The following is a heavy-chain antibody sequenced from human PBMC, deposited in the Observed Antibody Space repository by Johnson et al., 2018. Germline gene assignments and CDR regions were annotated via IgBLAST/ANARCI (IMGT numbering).Heavy chain of an antibody. J-gene: IGHJ1*01. CDR2: ISYDGSNN. Sequence: QVQLVESGGGVVQPGKSLRLSCAASGFTFKTHDMHWVRQARGKGLEWLAVISYDGSNNFYGDSLKGRFTLSRDNSKNTLQLQMNSLRPAETAVYYWAKGWALGEHWGQGTLVTVSS. CDR3: AKGWALGEH. V-gene: IGHV3-30*18. CDR1: GFTFKTHD. D-gene: IGHD1-26*01.